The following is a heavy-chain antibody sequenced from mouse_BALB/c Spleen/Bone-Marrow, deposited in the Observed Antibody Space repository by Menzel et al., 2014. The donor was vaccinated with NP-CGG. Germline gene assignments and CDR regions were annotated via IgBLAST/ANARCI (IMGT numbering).Heavy chain of an antibody. CDR1: GFTFTDYE. J-gene: IGHJ2*01. V-gene: IGHV1-15*01. Sequence: QVQLQQSGAELVRPGASVKLSCKALGFTFTDYEVHWVKQTPVHGLEWIGTIHPGSGGTAYNQKFKGKATLTADKSSSTAYGDLNSLTSGDSALYYCTRESGGDFDHWGQRPTRTAPS. D-gene: IGHD1-1*02. CDR3: TRESGGDFDH. CDR2: IHPGSGGT.